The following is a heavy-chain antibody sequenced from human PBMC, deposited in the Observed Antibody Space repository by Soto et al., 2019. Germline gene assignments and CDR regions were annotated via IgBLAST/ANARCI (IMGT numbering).Heavy chain of an antibody. CDR1: GFSLGSNS. V-gene: IGHV3-23*01. Sequence: PGGSLRLSCAASGFSLGSNSMAWVRQAPGERLQWIAGISNDGSITFYVDSVGGRFTISRDTSRNTLYLQMDSLRVEDTALYFVVKWSGFGDTWGERALVTVSS. CDR2: ISNDGSIT. CDR3: VKWSGFGDT. J-gene: IGHJ5*02. D-gene: IGHD3-10*01.